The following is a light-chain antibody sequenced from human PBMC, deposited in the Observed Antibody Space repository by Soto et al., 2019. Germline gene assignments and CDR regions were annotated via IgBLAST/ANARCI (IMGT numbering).Light chain of an antibody. Sequence: DIQMTQSPSTLSASLGDRVTITCRASQSISSWLAWYQQKPGKAPKLLIYKASSLESGVPSRFSGSGSGTEFTLTISSLQPDDFATYYCQQYSDSWTFGQGTKVEIK. V-gene: IGKV1-5*03. CDR3: QQYSDSWT. CDR1: QSISSW. CDR2: KAS. J-gene: IGKJ1*01.